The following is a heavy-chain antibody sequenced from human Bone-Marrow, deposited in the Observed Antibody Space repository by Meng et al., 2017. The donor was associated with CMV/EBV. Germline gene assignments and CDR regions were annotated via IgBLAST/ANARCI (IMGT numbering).Heavy chain of an antibody. V-gene: IGHV1-2*02. Sequence: ASVKVSCKASGYTFTGYYMHWVRQAPGQGLEWMGWINPNSGGTNYAQKFQGRVTMTRDTSISTAYMELSRLRSDDTAVYYCARGVESSSWSRGYYYYYGMDVWGQGNTVNVAS. CDR3: ARGVESSSWSRGYYYYYGMDV. J-gene: IGHJ6*02. D-gene: IGHD6-13*01. CDR1: GYTFTGYY. CDR2: INPNSGGT.